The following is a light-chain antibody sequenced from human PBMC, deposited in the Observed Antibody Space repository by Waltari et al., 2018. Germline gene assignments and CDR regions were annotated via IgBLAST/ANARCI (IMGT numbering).Light chain of an antibody. CDR1: NIGTNS. Sequence: YVLTQAPSVSVAPGQTARVTCGGYNIGTNSVHWYQQKPGQAPALVLSYNSDRPSGIPERFSGSNSENTATLTISRVEAGDEADYYCQVWVSGQEVFSGGTKLTVL. CDR2: YNS. CDR3: QVWVSGQEV. J-gene: IGLJ3*02. V-gene: IGLV3-21*04.